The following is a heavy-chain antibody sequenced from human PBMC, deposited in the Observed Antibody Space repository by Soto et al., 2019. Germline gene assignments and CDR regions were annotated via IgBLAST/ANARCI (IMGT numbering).Heavy chain of an antibody. CDR3: ARRDYDILTGYYIFWFDP. V-gene: IGHV5-51*01. J-gene: IGHJ5*02. CDR1: AYSLTSYW. Sequence: GESLKISCKRSAYSLTSYWIGSERQMPRKGLEWIGILYPGDSDTRYRPSFQAQVTISADKPITTAYLQWSSLQASDTAMYYWARRDYDILTGYYIFWFDPWGQGSRVTVS. CDR2: LYPGDSDT. D-gene: IGHD3-9*01.